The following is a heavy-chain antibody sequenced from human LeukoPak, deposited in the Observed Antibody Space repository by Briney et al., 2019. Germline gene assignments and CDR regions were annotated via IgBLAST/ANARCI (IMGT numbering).Heavy chain of an antibody. CDR3: ARAPDFWFGELLAYFDC. CDR2: ISSSSSYI. D-gene: IGHD3-10*01. J-gene: IGHJ4*02. CDR1: GFTFSSYS. V-gene: IGHV3-21*01. Sequence: GGSLRLSCAASGFTFSSYSMNWVRQAPGKGLEWVSSISSSSSYIYYADSVKGRFTISRDNAKNSLYLQMNSLRAEDTAVYYCARAPDFWFGELLAYFDCWGRGTLATVSS.